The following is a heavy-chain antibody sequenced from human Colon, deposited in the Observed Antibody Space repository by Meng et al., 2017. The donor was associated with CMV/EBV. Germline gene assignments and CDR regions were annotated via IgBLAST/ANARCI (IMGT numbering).Heavy chain of an antibody. V-gene: IGHV3-48*03. CDR1: GFTFSHYE. J-gene: IGHJ4*02. D-gene: IGHD2-21*01. CDR3: ARDPHGGEDPSYFDY. CDR2: ISGGGFTT. Sequence: GESLKISCAGSGFTFSHYEMNWVRQAPGKGLEWVSSISGGGFTTHYAASVKGRFTISRDNAKNSLYLQMNSLRAEDTAVYYCARDPHGGEDPSYFDYWGQGTLVTVSS.